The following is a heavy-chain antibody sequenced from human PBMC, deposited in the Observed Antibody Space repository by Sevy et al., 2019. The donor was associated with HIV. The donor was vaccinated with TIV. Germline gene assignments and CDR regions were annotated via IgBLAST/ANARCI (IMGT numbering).Heavy chain of an antibody. D-gene: IGHD6-13*01. V-gene: IGHV4-38-2*02. CDR3: ESGSSRWYGWFDP. Sequence: SETLSLTCTVSGYSISSGYYWGWIRQPPGKGLEWIGSIYHSGSTYYNPSLKSRVTISVDTSKNQFSLKLSSVTAADPAVYYCESGSSRWYGWFDPWGTGTLVTVSS. J-gene: IGHJ5*02. CDR2: IYHSGST. CDR1: GYSISSGYY.